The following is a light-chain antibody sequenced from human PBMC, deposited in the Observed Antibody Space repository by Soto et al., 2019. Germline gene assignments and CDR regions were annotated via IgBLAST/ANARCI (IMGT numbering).Light chain of an antibody. CDR2: GAS. J-gene: IGKJ2*01. CDR3: QQYDSWPPEHT. CDR1: QAIKTN. Sequence: EIVMTQSPATLSMSPGERATLSCRASQAIKTNLAWYQKKPGQAPRLLIYGASTRVAGFPARFSGSGSGTEFTLTISSLQSEDVAVYYCQQYDSWPPEHTFGQGTKLEIK. V-gene: IGKV3-15*01.